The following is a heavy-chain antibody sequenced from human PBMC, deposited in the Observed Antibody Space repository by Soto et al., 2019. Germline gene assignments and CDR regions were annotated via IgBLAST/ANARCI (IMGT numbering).Heavy chain of an antibody. Sequence: PSETLSLTCVVYGGSLTGYYWSWIRQNPGRGLEWIGEINPTGSPKYNPSLMSRVTISVDTSKNQFSMKLSSVTAADTAVFYCARSREQWLVDAFDIWGQGTMVTVSS. CDR2: INPTGSP. CDR3: ARSREQWLVDAFDI. V-gene: IGHV4-34*01. D-gene: IGHD6-19*01. J-gene: IGHJ3*02. CDR1: GGSLTGYY.